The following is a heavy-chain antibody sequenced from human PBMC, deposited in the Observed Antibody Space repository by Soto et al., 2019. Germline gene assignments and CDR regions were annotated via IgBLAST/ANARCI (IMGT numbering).Heavy chain of an antibody. V-gene: IGHV4-30-4*03. CDR2: IYFSGST. Sequence: ASETLSLTCTVSGGSISSGNFYWSWIRQPPGKGLEWIGYIYFSGSTSYSPSLKSRLTISLNTSNNQFSLRLTSVTAADTAVYYFSHDSHGRHTYLPLCGQGSLVPVSS. J-gene: IGHJ1*01. CDR3: SHDSHGRHTYLPL. CDR1: GGSISSGNFY. D-gene: IGHD1-1*01.